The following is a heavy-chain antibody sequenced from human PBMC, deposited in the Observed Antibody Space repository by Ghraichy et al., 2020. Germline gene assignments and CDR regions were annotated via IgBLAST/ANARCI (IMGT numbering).Heavy chain of an antibody. Sequence: GGSLRLSCAASGFTFSSYAMHWVRQAPGKGLEWVAVISYDGSNKYYADSVKGRFTISRDNSKNTLYLQMNSLRAEDTAVYYCARTMIVEGEDAFDIWGQGTMVTVSS. V-gene: IGHV3-30*04. D-gene: IGHD3-22*01. CDR2: ISYDGSNK. CDR1: GFTFSSYA. J-gene: IGHJ3*02. CDR3: ARTMIVEGEDAFDI.